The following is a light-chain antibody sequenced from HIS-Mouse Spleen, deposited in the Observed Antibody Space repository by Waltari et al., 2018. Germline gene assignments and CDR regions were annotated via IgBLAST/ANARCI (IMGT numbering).Light chain of an antibody. CDR2: DVS. J-gene: IGLJ2*01. CDR3: SSYTSSSFNVV. Sequence: QSALTQPASVSGSPGQSITISCTGTSSDVVGYHYVYLYQQHPGKAPKLMIYDVSNRPSGVSNRFSGSKSGNTASLTISGLQAEDEADYYCSSYTSSSFNVVFGGGTKLTVL. V-gene: IGLV2-14*03. CDR1: SSDVVGYHY.